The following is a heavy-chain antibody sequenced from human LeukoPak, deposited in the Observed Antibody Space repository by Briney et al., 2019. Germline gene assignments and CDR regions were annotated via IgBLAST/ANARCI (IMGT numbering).Heavy chain of an antibody. CDR1: GGTFSSYA. D-gene: IGHD3-10*01. CDR3: ARDLGDVLLWFGDSGNAFDI. V-gene: IGHV1-69*04. CDR2: INPILGIA. J-gene: IGHJ3*02. Sequence: GASVKVSCKASGGTFSSYAISWVRQAPGQGLEWMGRINPILGIANYAQKFQGRVTITADKSTSTAYMELSSLRSEDTAVYYCARDLGDVLLWFGDSGNAFDIWGQGTMVTVSS.